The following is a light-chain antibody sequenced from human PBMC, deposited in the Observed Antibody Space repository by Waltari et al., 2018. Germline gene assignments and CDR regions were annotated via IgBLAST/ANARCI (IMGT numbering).Light chain of an antibody. CDR3: QQSYSNMYT. CDR2: GAS. CDR1: QSISNY. J-gene: IGKJ2*01. Sequence: DIHMTQSPISLSASVGDSVTITCRTNQSISNYLNWYQQKRGSSPKLLIYGASTLQGGVPSRFTGSGSGKDFTLTISSLQTEDFATYFCQQSYSNMYTFGQGTK. V-gene: IGKV1-39*01.